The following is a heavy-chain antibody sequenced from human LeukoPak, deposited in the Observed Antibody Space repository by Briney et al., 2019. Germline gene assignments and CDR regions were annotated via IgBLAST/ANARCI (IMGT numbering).Heavy chain of an antibody. CDR2: IYHSGST. D-gene: IGHD3-10*01. CDR1: GGSISSSNW. CDR3: AGLYYGSGNHPVGY. Sequence: PSGTLSLTCAVSGGSISSSNWWSWVRQPPGKGLEWIGEIYHSGSTNYNPSLKSQVTISVDKSKNQFSLKLSSVTAADTAVYYCAGLYYGSGNHPVGYWGQGTLVTVSS. J-gene: IGHJ4*02. V-gene: IGHV4-4*02.